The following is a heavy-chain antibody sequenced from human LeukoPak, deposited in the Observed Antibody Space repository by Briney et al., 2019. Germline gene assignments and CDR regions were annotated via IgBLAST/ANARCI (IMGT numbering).Heavy chain of an antibody. CDR3: ASTSGYCSGGNCYLAFDY. CDR1: GGSVSTYY. V-gene: IGHV4-59*02. CDR2: IYYSGST. D-gene: IGHD2-15*01. Sequence: KPSETLSLTCTVSGGSVSTYYWNWIRQPPGKGLEWIGYIYYSGSTNYNPSLKSRLTISIDTSNNQFSLKLSSVTAADTAVYYCASTSGYCSGGNCYLAFDYWGQGTLVTVSS. J-gene: IGHJ4*02.